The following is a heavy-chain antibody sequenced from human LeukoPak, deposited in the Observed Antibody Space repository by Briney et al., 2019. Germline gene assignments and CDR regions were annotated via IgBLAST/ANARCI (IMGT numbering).Heavy chain of an antibody. CDR3: ASGTTTKGFGY. Sequence: SETLSLTCTVSGDSINSYYWSWVRQPPGKRLEWIGYIYYSGTTDYNPSLKSRVTLSVDTSKNQFSLRLRSVTAADTAVYYCASGTTTKGFGYWGQGTLITVSS. V-gene: IGHV4-59*01. CDR2: IYYSGTT. J-gene: IGHJ4*02. CDR1: GDSINSYY. D-gene: IGHD1-7*01.